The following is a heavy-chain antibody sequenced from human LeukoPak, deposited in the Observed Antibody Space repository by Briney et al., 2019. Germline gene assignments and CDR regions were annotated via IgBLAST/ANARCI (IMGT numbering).Heavy chain of an antibody. CDR1: GGTFSSYA. Sequence: ASVKVSCKASGGTFSSYAISWVRQAPGQGLEWMGRIIPILGIANYAQKFQGRVTITADKSTSTAYMELSSPRSEDTAVYYCARAAAAASLDYWGQGTLVTVSS. V-gene: IGHV1-69*04. CDR3: ARAAAAASLDY. J-gene: IGHJ4*02. D-gene: IGHD6-13*01. CDR2: IIPILGIA.